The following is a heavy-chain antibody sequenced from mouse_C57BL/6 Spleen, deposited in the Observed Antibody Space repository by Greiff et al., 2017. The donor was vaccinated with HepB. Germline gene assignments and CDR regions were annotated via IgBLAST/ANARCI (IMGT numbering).Heavy chain of an antibody. V-gene: IGHV7-3*01. CDR3: ARYRPALLRMGYFDG. CDR2: IRNKANGYTT. J-gene: IGHJ1*03. Sequence: EVKLVESGGGLVQPGGSLSLSCAASGFTFTDYYMSWVRQPPGKALEWLGFIRNKANGYTTEYSASVKGRFTISRDNSQSILYQQMNALKAEDSATYYCARYRPALLRMGYFDGWGRGSTVTVSS. D-gene: IGHD1-1*01. CDR1: GFTFTDYY.